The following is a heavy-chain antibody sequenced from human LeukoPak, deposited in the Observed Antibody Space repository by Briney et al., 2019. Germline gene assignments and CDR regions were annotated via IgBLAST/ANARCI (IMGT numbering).Heavy chain of an antibody. V-gene: IGHV3-30*18. J-gene: IGHJ4*02. CDR3: AKDWAPYCGGDCYFNY. D-gene: IGHD2-21*02. Sequence: PGGSLRLSCAASGFIFNNYGMHWVRQAPGKGLEWVAVISYDGGNKNYADSVKGRFTISRDSSKNTVHLQMNSLRVEDTAVYYCAKDWAPYCGGDCYFNYWGQGTLVTVSS. CDR2: ISYDGGNK. CDR1: GFIFNNYG.